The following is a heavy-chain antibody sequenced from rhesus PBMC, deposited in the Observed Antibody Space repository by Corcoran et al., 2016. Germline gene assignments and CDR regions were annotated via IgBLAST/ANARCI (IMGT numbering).Heavy chain of an antibody. J-gene: IGHJ2*01. CDR2: IGGWSGSI. CDR3: AREQNWYFDL. Sequence: QVQLQESGPGLVKPSETLSLTCAVSGYSISSGYYWGWIRQSPGKGLEYIGYIGGWSGSIYYNPSLKSRVTSSKDTSRNKFSLKFNSRTAADTAVYYCAREQNWYFDLWGPGTPITISS. V-gene: IGHV4-99*02. CDR1: GYSISSGYY.